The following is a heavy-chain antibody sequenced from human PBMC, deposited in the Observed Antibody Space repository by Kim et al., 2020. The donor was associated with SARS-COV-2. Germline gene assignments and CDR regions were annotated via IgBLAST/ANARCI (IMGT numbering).Heavy chain of an antibody. J-gene: IGHJ4*02. D-gene: IGHD6-19*01. V-gene: IGHV3-30*02. Sequence: YADSVKGRFTISRDKSKNTLYLQMNSLRAEDTAVYYCAKGRGYDSSGWGHWGQGTLVTVSS. CDR3: AKGRGYDSSGWGH.